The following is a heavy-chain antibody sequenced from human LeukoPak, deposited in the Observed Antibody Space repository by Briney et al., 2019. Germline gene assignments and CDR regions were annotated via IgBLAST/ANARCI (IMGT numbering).Heavy chain of an antibody. CDR3: ARGTYYDILTGYFNWFDP. D-gene: IGHD3-9*01. CDR1: GGSISSYH. CDR2: IYTSGNT. J-gene: IGHJ5*02. V-gene: IGHV4-4*07. Sequence: LETLSLTCTVSGGSISSYHWSWIRQPAGKGLEWVGRIYTSGNTNYNPSLKSRVTMSVDASKNQFSLNLISVTAADTAVYYCARGTYYDILTGYFNWFDPWGQGTLVTVSS.